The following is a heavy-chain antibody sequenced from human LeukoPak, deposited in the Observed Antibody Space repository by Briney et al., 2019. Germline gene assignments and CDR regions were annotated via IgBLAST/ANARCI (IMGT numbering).Heavy chain of an antibody. CDR2: ISGSGGST. CDR1: GFTLTNYA. CDR3: SKSRASPTAGHYYCYMDV. J-gene: IGHJ6*03. D-gene: IGHD2-21*02. Sequence: RGSLRLSRAPSGFTLTNYAMSSVRQTPRKGVWWVSAISGSGGSTYYADSVKRRFTISRDNSKNTLYLQMNSLRAEDTAVYYCSKSRASPTAGHYYCYMDVWGKGTTVTVSS. V-gene: IGHV3-23*01.